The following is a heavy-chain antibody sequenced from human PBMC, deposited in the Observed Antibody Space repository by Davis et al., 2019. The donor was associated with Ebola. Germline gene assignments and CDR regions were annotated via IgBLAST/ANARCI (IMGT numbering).Heavy chain of an antibody. CDR1: GFTFSSCG. V-gene: IGHV3-30*18. CDR2: ISYDGSKT. Sequence: PGGSLRLSCAVSGFTFSSCGMHWVRQAPGKGLEWVAVISYDGSKTYYADSVKGRFTISRDNSKNTLYLQMNGLRVEDTAIYYCAKDTSNIWFDIWGQGTMVTVSS. D-gene: IGHD1-26*01. J-gene: IGHJ3*02. CDR3: AKDTSNIWFDI.